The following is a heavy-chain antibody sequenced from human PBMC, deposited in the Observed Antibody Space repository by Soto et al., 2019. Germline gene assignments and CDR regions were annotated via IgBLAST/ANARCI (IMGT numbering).Heavy chain of an antibody. Sequence: GGSLRLSCAASGFTFSGSAMHWVRQASGKGLEWVGRIRSKANSYATAYAASVKGRFTISRDDSKNTAYLQMNSLKTEDTAVYYCTRHPPTDSSSPVDYWGQGTLVTVSS. CDR3: TRHPPTDSSSPVDY. D-gene: IGHD6-6*01. CDR1: GFTFSGSA. J-gene: IGHJ4*02. V-gene: IGHV3-73*01. CDR2: IRSKANSYAT.